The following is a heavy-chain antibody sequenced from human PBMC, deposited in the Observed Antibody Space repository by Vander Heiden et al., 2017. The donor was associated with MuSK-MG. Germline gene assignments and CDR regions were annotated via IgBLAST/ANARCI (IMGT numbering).Heavy chain of an antibody. V-gene: IGHV3-11*06. J-gene: IGHJ6*02. CDR3: ARYTLGDYYYYYGMDV. CDR2: ISSSSSYT. CDR1: GFTFSDYY. Sequence: QVQLVASGGGLVKPGGSLRLSCAASGFTFSDYYMSWIRQAPVKGLEWVSYISSSSSYTNYADSVKGRFTISRDNAKNSLYLQMNSLRAEDTAVYYCARYTLGDYYYYYGMDVWGQGTTVTVSS. D-gene: IGHD2-15*01.